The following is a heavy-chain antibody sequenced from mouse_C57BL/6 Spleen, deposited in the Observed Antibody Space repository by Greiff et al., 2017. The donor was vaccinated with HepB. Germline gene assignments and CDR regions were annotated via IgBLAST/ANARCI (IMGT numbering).Heavy chain of an antibody. CDR2: INPNNGGT. V-gene: IGHV1-18*01. D-gene: IGHD3-2*02. CDR3: ARRETAQARFAY. Sequence: EVQLQQSGPELVKPGASVKIPCKASGYTFTDYNMDWVKQSHGKSLEWIGDINPNNGGTIYNQKFKGKATLTVDKSSSTAYMELRSLTSADTAVYYCARRETAQARFAYWGQGTLVTVSA. J-gene: IGHJ3*01. CDR1: GYTFTDYN.